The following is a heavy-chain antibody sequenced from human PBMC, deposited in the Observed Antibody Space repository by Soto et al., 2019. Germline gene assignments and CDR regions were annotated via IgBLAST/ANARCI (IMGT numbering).Heavy chain of an antibody. CDR3: AATPHKYYGLDL. J-gene: IGHJ6*04. CDR2: VYENGNA. V-gene: IGHV4-30-2*01. D-gene: IGHD3-10*01. CDR1: GGSIRTLDYS. Sequence: SETLSLTCSVSGGSIRTLDYSWNWIRQPPGKAPESIGYVYENGNAYPEPSLKSRVTISIDVAKHQLSLKMTSITAADAGLYCGAATPHKYYGLDLWGEGATVSVSS.